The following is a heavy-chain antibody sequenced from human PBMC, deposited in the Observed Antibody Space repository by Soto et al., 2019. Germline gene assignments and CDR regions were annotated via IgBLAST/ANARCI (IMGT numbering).Heavy chain of an antibody. D-gene: IGHD3-3*01. J-gene: IGHJ4*02. V-gene: IGHV6-1*01. CDR2: TYYRSKWYN. CDR3: ARGIGATGFDS. Sequence: SPTLSLTCAISGDSVSRNSGAWTWIRQSPSRGLEWLGRTYYRSKWYNDYAVSVKSRIIINPDTSKNQFSLQLNSVTPEDTAVYYCARGIGATGFDSWGQGTLVTVSS. CDR1: GDSVSRNSGA.